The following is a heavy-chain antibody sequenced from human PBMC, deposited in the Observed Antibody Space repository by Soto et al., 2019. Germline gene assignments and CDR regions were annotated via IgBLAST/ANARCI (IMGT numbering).Heavy chain of an antibody. CDR2: ISYDGSNK. Sequence: QVQLVESGGGVLQPGRSLRLSCAASGFTFSSYGMHWVRQAPGKGLEWVAVISYDGSNKYYADSVKGRFTISRDNSKNTLYLQMNSLRAEDTAVYYCAKTPRNSSSYEFDYWGQGTLVTVSS. V-gene: IGHV3-30*18. CDR1: GFTFSSYG. D-gene: IGHD6-6*01. J-gene: IGHJ4*02. CDR3: AKTPRNSSSYEFDY.